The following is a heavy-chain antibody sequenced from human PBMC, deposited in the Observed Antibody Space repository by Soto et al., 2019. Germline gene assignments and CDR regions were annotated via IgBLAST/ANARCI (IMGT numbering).Heavy chain of an antibody. CDR3: AYGSGSYLHYFEY. J-gene: IGHJ4*02. CDR1: GHTFTVHY. D-gene: IGHD3-10*01. Sequence: ASVKVSCKVSGHTFTVHYVHWVQQAPGKGLEWLGLVDPEESETIYAEKFQGRVTITADTSTDTAYMELRSLRSEDTGVYYCAYGSGSYLHYFEYWGQGTLVTVSS. V-gene: IGHV1-69-2*01. CDR2: VDPEESET.